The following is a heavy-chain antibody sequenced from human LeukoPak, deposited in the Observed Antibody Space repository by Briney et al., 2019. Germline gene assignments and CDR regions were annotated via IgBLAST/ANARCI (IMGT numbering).Heavy chain of an antibody. J-gene: IGHJ4*02. CDR1: GGSISSYY. D-gene: IGHD2-15*01. CDR2: IYYSGST. V-gene: IGHV4-59*01. CDR3: ARGKYCSGGSCPSDY. Sequence: SETLSLTCTVSGGSISSYYWSWIRQPPGKGLEWTGYIYYSGSTNYNPSLKSRVTISVDTSKNQFSLKLSSVTAADTAVYYCARGKYCSGGSCPSDYWGQGTLVTVSS.